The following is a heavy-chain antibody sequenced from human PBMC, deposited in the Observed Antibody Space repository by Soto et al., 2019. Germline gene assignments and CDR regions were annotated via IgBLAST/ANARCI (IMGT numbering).Heavy chain of an antibody. Sequence: QVHLVESGGGVAQPGRSLRLSCAASGSIFTGYGMHWVRQAPGKGLEWVAVIWFNGSNKYYAVFVKGRFIISRDNSKNMLYLQMDSLRVEDTAVYYCAGDGIGGTTFGEYLDYWGQGTLVTVSS. CDR3: AGDGIGGTTFGEYLDY. CDR2: IWFNGSNK. J-gene: IGHJ4*02. D-gene: IGHD3-10*01. V-gene: IGHV3-33*01. CDR1: GSIFTGYG.